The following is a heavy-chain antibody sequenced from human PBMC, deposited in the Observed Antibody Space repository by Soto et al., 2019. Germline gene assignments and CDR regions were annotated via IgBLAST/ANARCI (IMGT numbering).Heavy chain of an antibody. V-gene: IGHV1-46*01. Sequence: ASVKVSCKASGYTFTSYYMHWVRQAPGQGLEWMGIINPSGGSTSYAQKFQGRVTMTRDTSTSPVYMELSSLRSEDTAVYYCARDRGREVLWSANNWFDPWGQGTLVTVSS. CDR2: INPSGGST. J-gene: IGHJ5*02. D-gene: IGHD3-16*01. CDR1: GYTFTSYY. CDR3: ARDRGREVLWSANNWFDP.